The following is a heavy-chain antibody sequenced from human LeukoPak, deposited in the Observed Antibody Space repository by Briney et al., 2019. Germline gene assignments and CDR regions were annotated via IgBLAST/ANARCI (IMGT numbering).Heavy chain of an antibody. D-gene: IGHD4-17*01. CDR2: INGAGSSI. V-gene: IGHV3-74*01. Sequence: TGGSLRLSCAASGFTFSSYWMHWVRHTPGKGLVWVSRINGAGSSIIYADSVKGRVTISRDNAKNTLYLQMNNLRAEDTAVYYCARGGDYKNDYWGQGTLVTVSS. CDR3: ARGGDYKNDY. CDR1: GFTFSSYW. J-gene: IGHJ4*02.